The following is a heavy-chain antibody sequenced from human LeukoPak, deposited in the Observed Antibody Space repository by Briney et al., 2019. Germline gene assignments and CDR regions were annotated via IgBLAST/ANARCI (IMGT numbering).Heavy chain of an antibody. CDR3: VRNGYDSSGYHFSSDS. CDR1: DGSFTDYN. D-gene: IGHD3-22*01. J-gene: IGHJ4*02. V-gene: IGHV4-34*01. CDR2: IHHSGGT. Sequence: SETLSLTCAVYDGSFTDYNWSWIRQSPGKGRQWIGEIHHSGGTNYSPSLKSRVTLSVDTSKNQLSLKLSSVTAADTAVYYCVRNGYDSSGYHFSSDSRGRGTLVTVSS.